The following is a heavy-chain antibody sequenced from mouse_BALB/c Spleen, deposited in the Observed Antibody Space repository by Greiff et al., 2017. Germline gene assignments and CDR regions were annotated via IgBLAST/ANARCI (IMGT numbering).Heavy chain of an antibody. CDR3: ARDSLVDYFDY. Sequence: VQLQQSGPGLVAPSQSLSITCTVSGFSLTSYGVHWVRQPPGKGLEWLGVIWAGGSTHYNSALMSRLSISKDNSKSQVFLKMNSLQTDDTAMYYCARDSLVDYFDYWGQGTTLTVSS. D-gene: IGHD6-2*01. CDR2: IWAGGST. CDR1: GFSLTSYG. V-gene: IGHV2-9*02. J-gene: IGHJ2*01.